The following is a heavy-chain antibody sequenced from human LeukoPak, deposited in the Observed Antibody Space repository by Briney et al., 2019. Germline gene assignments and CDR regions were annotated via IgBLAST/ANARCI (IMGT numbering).Heavy chain of an antibody. J-gene: IGHJ4*02. CDR3: ASEYIGYCSGGSCYSFPYYFDY. Sequence: SGGSLRLSCAASGFTFSSYSMNWVRQAPGKGLEWVSSISSSSSYIYYADSVKGRFTISRDNAKNSLYLQMNSLRAEDTAVYYCASEYIGYCSGGSCYSFPYYFDYWGQGTLVTVSS. CDR1: GFTFSSYS. V-gene: IGHV3-21*01. CDR2: ISSSSSYI. D-gene: IGHD2-15*01.